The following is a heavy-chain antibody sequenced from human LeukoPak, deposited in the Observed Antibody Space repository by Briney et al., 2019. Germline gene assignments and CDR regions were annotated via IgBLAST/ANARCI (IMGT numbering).Heavy chain of an antibody. J-gene: IGHJ6*04. CDR2: ISWDGVNT. Sequence: GGSLRLSCAASGFTFDDYAMHWVRQAPGKGLEWVSLISWDGVNTYSADSVKGRFTISRDNSKNSLYLQMNSLRAEDTALYFCARVGRAYYYYYGMDVWGKGTTVTVSS. D-gene: IGHD3-10*01. V-gene: IGHV3-43D*04. CDR1: GFTFDDYA. CDR3: ARVGRAYYYYYGMDV.